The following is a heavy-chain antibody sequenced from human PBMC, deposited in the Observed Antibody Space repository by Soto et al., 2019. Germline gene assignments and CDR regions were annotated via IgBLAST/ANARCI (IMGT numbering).Heavy chain of an antibody. CDR1: GGSISSGGYS. CDR3: ARVYDSSGYFDY. D-gene: IGHD3-22*01. J-gene: IGHJ4*02. CDR2: IYHSGST. V-gene: IGHV4-30-2*01. Sequence: SETLSLTCAVSGGSISSGGYSWSWIRQPPGKGLEWIGYIYHSGSTYYNPSLKSRVTISVDRSKNQFSLKLSSVTAADTAVYYCARVYDSSGYFDYWGQGTPVTVSS.